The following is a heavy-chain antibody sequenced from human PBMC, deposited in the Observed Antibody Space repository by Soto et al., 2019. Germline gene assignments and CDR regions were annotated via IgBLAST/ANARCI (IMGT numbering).Heavy chain of an antibody. CDR3: TKADYGDYSGSRPLDP. CDR1: GFTFDDYA. Sequence: EVQLVESGGALVQPGRSLRLSCVASGFTFDDYAMHWVRQAPGKGLEWVSGINWNSEKIGYADSVKGRFTISRDNAKNSLFLQMNSLRPEDAALYFCTKADYGDYSGSRPLDPWGQGTQVTVSS. J-gene: IGHJ5*02. V-gene: IGHV3-9*01. D-gene: IGHD4-17*01. CDR2: INWNSEKI.